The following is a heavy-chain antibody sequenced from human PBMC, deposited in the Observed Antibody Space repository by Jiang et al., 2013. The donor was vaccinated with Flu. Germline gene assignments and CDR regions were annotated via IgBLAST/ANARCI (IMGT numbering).Heavy chain of an antibody. D-gene: IGHD3-9*01. V-gene: IGHV4-39*07. J-gene: IGHJ4*02. CDR3: ARDRDILSREGFDF. Sequence: TCTVSGGSINTATYYWGWIRQSPGKGLEWLGSLYADGITYYSPSLESRLSLSMDTSRNEFSLRLASVTAADTAVYYCARDRDILSREGFDFWGQGTLVTVSS. CDR2: LYADGIT. CDR1: GGSINTATYY.